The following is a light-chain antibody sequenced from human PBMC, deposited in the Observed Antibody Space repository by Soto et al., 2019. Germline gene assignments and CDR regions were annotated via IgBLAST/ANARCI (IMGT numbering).Light chain of an antibody. Sequence: DIVMTQSPLSLPVTPGEPASISCRSSQSLLYSNGYNYLDWYLQKPGQSPQLLIYLASSRASGVSDRFSGSGSGTDFTLKISRVEAEDVGVYYCVQALQTPYTFGQGTKLEIK. CDR2: LAS. V-gene: IGKV2-28*01. CDR3: VQALQTPYT. J-gene: IGKJ2*01. CDR1: QSLLYSNGYNY.